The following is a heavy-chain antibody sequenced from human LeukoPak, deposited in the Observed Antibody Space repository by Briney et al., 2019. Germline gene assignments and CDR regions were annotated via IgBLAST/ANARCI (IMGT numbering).Heavy chain of an antibody. V-gene: IGHV3-23*01. CDR3: ARGGIQVSGIDEFDY. CDR2: ISNNGAIT. CDR1: GFTFSSYA. Sequence: GGSLRLSCAASGFTFSSYAMSWVRQAPGQGLEWVSVISNNGAITYYADSVQGRFTISRDNSKNTLFLQMNSLRAEDTAVYYCARGGIQVSGIDEFDYWGQGTLVTVSS. J-gene: IGHJ4*02. D-gene: IGHD6-19*01.